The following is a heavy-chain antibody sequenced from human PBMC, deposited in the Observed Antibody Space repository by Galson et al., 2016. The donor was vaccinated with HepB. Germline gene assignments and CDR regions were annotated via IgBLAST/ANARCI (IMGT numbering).Heavy chain of an antibody. CDR2: IDSTSAYI. Sequence: SLRLSCAASGFSFNTFGMNWVRQAPGKRLEWVSFIDSTSAYIYYADSVKGRLTITRDNALNSVFLQLNSVRGEDTGMYYCARGGRGAVIPAAAYWGQGTLVTVSS. CDR1: GFSFNTFG. V-gene: IGHV3-21*01. CDR3: ARGGRGAVIPAAAY. D-gene: IGHD2-2*01. J-gene: IGHJ4*02.